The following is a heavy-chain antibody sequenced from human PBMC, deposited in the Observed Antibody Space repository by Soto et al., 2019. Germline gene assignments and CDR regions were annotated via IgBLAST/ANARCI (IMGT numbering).Heavy chain of an antibody. CDR2: ISYDGSNK. V-gene: IGHV3-30-3*01. Sequence: GGSLRLSWAAFSRYAMHWVRQAPGKGLEWVAVISYDGSNKYYADSVKGRFTISRDNSKNTLYLQMNSLRLEDTAVYYCAREAYGDLYFDNWGQGTLVTVSS. J-gene: IGHJ4*02. CDR3: AREAYGDLYFDN. D-gene: IGHD4-17*01. CDR1: SRYA.